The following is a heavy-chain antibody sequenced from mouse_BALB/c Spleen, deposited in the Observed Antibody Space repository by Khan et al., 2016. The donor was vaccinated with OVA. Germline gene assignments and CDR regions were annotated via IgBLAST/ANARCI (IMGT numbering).Heavy chain of an antibody. CDR1: GYTFTDYI. CDR2: IYPNNGDT. V-gene: IGHV1S29*02. D-gene: IGHD1-2*01. CDR3: ARSGYGSFAF. Sequence: VQLQQSGPELVKPGASVKISCRASGYTFTDYIMDWVKQSHGKSLEWIGYIYPNNGDTGYNQKFKTKATLTVDSSSNTAYMDLRSLTSEDSAGYYCARSGYGSFAFWGQGTLVTVCA. J-gene: IGHJ3*01.